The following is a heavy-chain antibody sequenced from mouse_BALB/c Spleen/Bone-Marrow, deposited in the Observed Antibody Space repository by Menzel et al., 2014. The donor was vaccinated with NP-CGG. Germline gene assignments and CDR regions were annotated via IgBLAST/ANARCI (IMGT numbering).Heavy chain of an antibody. Sequence: SGAELVKPGASVKLSCKASGYTFTSYWMHWVKQRPGQGLEWIGEINPSNGRTNYNEKFKSKATLTVDKSSSTAYMQLSSLTSEDSAVYYVASYYGNYAYWGQGTLVTVSA. D-gene: IGHD2-1*01. J-gene: IGHJ3*01. CDR1: GYTFTSYW. V-gene: IGHV1S81*02. CDR3: ASYYGNYAY. CDR2: INPSNGRT.